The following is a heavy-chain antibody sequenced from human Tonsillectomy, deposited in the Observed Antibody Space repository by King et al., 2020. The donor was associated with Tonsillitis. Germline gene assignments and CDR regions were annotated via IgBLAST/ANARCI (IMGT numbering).Heavy chain of an antibody. V-gene: IGHV1-8*01. J-gene: IGHJ3*02. CDR3: ARGGGFYDGGSHYYVAALDI. CDR2: MNPNIGNT. CDR1: GNTFTSYD. Sequence: VQLVESGAEVKKPGASVKVSCEASGNTFTSYDVNWVRQATGQGLEWMGWMNPNIGNTGYAQNFQGRVTMTRNTSISTAYMELNSLRYEDTAVYYCARGGGFYDGGSHYYVAALDIWGQGTMVTVSS. D-gene: IGHD3-22*01.